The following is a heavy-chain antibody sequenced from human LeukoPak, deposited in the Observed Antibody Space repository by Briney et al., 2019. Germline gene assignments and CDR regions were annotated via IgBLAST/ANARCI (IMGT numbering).Heavy chain of an antibody. D-gene: IGHD3-9*01. Sequence: GGSLRLSCAASGFTFSSYAMSWVRQAPGKGLEWVSAISGSGGSTSYADSVKGRFTISRDNPKQTLYLQMNSLRAEDTAVYYCAKWVDYDILTGFYGPDYWGQGTLVTVPS. CDR3: AKWVDYDILTGFYGPDY. V-gene: IGHV3-23*01. CDR2: ISGSGGST. CDR1: GFTFSSYA. J-gene: IGHJ4*02.